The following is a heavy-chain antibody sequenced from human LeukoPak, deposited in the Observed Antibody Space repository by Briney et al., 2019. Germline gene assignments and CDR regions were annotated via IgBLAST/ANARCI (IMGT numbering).Heavy chain of an antibody. CDR2: ISSGSGTI. V-gene: IGHV3-48*01. J-gene: IGHJ4*02. Sequence: GRSLRLSCVGFGFSFSSYSMNWVRQARGKGLEWVSYISSGSGTIHYADSVRGRFTISRDNAKKSLYLQMNSLRAEDAAVYYCAREYSGSCYCLDYWGQGTLLTVAS. CDR1: GFSFSSYS. D-gene: IGHD1-26*01. CDR3: AREYSGSCYCLDY.